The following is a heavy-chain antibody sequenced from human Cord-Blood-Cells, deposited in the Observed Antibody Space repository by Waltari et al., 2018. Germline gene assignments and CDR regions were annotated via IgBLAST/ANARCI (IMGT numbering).Heavy chain of an antibody. CDR1: GYTFTSSY. CDR3: ARERMGIMNAFDI. Sequence: QVQLVQSGAEVKKPGASVKVSCKSSGYTFTSSYMHWARQAPGQGLEWMGIINPSGGSTSYAQKFQGRVTMTRDTSTSTVYMELSSLRSEDTAVYYCARERMGIMNAFDIWGQGTMVTVSS. D-gene: IGHD7-27*01. CDR2: INPSGGST. J-gene: IGHJ3*02. V-gene: IGHV1-46*01.